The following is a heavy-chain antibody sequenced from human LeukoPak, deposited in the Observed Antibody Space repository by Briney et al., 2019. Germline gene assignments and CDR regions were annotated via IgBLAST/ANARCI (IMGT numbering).Heavy chain of an antibody. Sequence: PGGSLRLSCAASGLTVSNTYMSWVRQAPGKGLEWVSSISSSSSDIYYADSVKGRFTISRDNAKNSLYLQMNSLRAEDTAVYYCARGVRYYDSSGYDYYYYVMDVWGQGTTVTVSS. CDR1: GLTVSNTY. CDR2: ISSSSSDI. V-gene: IGHV3-21*01. CDR3: ARGVRYYDSSGYDYYYYVMDV. D-gene: IGHD3-22*01. J-gene: IGHJ6*02.